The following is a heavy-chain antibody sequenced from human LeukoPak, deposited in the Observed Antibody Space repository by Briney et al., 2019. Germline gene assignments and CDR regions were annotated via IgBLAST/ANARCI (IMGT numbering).Heavy chain of an antibody. CDR3: ARANWGVKVTGDYYYGMDV. Sequence: ASVKVSCKASGGTFSSYAISWVRQAPGQGLEWMGRIIPIRGTVNYAQNFQGSLTITADKSTTTAYMELSRLRSEDTAVYYCARANWGVKVTGDYYYGMDVWGQGTTVTVSS. CDR1: GGTFSSYA. V-gene: IGHV1-69*04. D-gene: IGHD3-9*01. CDR2: IIPIRGTV. J-gene: IGHJ6*02.